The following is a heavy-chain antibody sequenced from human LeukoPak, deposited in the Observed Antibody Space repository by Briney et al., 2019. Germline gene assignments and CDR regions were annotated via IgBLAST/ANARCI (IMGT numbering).Heavy chain of an antibody. CDR2: IYPRDSDT. V-gene: IGHV5-51*01. CDR1: GYIFTNYW. CDR3: ARLEADGSGSYYKVY. J-gene: IGHJ4*02. D-gene: IGHD3-10*01. Sequence: GESLKISCEGSGYIFTNYWIGWVRQMPGKGLEWMGSIYPRDSDTRYSPSFQGQVTISADKSISTAYLQWSSLKASDTAMYYCARLEADGSGSYYKVYWGQGALVTVSS.